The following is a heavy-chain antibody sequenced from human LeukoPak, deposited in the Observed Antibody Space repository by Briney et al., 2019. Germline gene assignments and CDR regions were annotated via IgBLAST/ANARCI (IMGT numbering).Heavy chain of an antibody. CDR1: GYTFNKHG. J-gene: IGHJ4*02. Sequence: GASVKVSCKASGYTFNKHGITWVRQAPGQGLEWMGWISVYNGDTKYGQRFQGRVTLLTDTTASTAYMELTSLRADDSAVYYCARDPSNTSGWSPYLHYWGQGALVSVSS. V-gene: IGHV1-18*04. CDR2: ISVYNGDT. CDR3: ARDPSNTSGWSPYLHY. D-gene: IGHD6-19*01.